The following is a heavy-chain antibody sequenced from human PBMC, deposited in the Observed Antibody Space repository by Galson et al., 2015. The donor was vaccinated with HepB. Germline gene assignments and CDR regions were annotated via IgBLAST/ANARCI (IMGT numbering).Heavy chain of an antibody. CDR2: ISGSGGST. V-gene: IGHV3-23*01. CDR1: GFTFSSYA. CDR3: ARRDRRGSYAFDI. D-gene: IGHD2-21*02. Sequence: SLRLSCAASGFTFSSYAMSWVRQAPGKGLEWVSAISGSGGSTYYADSVKGRFTISRDNSKNTLYLQMNSLRAEDTAVYYCARRDRRGSYAFDIWGQGTFVTVSS. J-gene: IGHJ3*02.